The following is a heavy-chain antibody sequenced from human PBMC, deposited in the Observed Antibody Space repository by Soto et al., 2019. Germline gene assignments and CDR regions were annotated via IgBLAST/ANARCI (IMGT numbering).Heavy chain of an antibody. CDR2: IHSDGSST. J-gene: IGHJ3*01. CDR1: GFTFNYYW. V-gene: IGHV3-74*02. D-gene: IGHD2-21*02. Sequence: VQLVESEGGLVQRGGSLRLSCAASGFTFNYYWMHWVRQAPGQGLVWVSHIHSDGSSTTYADSVKGRFTISRDNAKNTLYLQLNSLRAEDTAVYYCARGDKGGFDLWGQGTTVTASS. CDR3: ARGDKGGFDL.